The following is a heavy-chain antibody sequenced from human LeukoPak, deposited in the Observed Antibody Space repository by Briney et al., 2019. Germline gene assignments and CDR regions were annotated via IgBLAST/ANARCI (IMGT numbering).Heavy chain of an antibody. CDR1: GFTFSGYW. Sequence: GGSLRLSCAASGFTFSGYWMHWVRQAPGKGLVWVSIINTDGSTTRYADSVKGRFTISRDNAKNTLYLQIDSPRVEDTAVYFCARDTSRTMDVWGQGTTVTV. CDR3: ARDTSRTMDV. CDR2: INTDGSTT. D-gene: IGHD2/OR15-2a*01. J-gene: IGHJ6*02. V-gene: IGHV3-74*01.